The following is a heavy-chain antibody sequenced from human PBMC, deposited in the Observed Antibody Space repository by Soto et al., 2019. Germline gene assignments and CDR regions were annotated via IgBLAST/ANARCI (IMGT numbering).Heavy chain of an antibody. CDR2: ISDGGST. J-gene: IGHJ3*02. CDR1: GGSIYTYY. V-gene: IGHV4-59*01. D-gene: IGHD3-22*01. Sequence: SETLSLTCNVSGGSIYTYYWNWIRQSPGKGLEWIGYISDGGSTNYNPSLKSRVTISVDTSKNQFSLKLSSVTAADTAVYYCARDRVKTYYYDSSQANDAFDIWGQGTMVTVSS. CDR3: ARDRVKTYYYDSSQANDAFDI.